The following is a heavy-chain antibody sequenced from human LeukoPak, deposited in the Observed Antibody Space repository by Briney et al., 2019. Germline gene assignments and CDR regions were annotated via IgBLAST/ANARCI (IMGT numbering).Heavy chain of an antibody. CDR3: AKDRLTEDILTGYYY. Sequence: GGSLRLSCAASGFTFSSYGMRWVRQAPGKGLEWVAFIRYDGSNKYYADSVKGRFTISRDNSKNTLYLQMNSLRAEDTAVYYCAKDRLTEDILTGYYYWGQGTLVTVSS. V-gene: IGHV3-30*02. CDR1: GFTFSSYG. D-gene: IGHD3-9*01. CDR2: IRYDGSNK. J-gene: IGHJ4*02.